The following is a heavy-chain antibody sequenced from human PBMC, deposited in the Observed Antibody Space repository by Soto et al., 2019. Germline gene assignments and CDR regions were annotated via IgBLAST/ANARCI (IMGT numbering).Heavy chain of an antibody. J-gene: IGHJ6*02. CDR1: GYTFTSYG. CDR2: ISAYNGNT. Sequence: QVQLVQSGAEVKKPGASVKVSCKASGYTFTSYGISWVRQAPGQGLEWMGWISAYNGNTNYAQKLQGRGTMTTDTSTSTGYMELRSLISDDTAVYYCARDSITMVRGVLYYYYYYGMDVWGQGTTVTVSS. V-gene: IGHV1-18*01. D-gene: IGHD3-10*01. CDR3: ARDSITMVRGVLYYYYYYGMDV.